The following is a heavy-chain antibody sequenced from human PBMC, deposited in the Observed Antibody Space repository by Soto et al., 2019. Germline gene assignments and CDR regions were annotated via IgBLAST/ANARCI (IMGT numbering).Heavy chain of an antibody. Sequence: ASVKVSCKASGYTFTSYDINWVRQATGQGLEWMGWMNPNSGNTGYAQKFQGRVTMTRNTSISTAYMELSSLRSEDTAVYCCARGSKVVVPAAMPHYYYYYYMDVWGKGTTVTVSS. CDR3: ARGSKVVVPAAMPHYYYYYYMDV. CDR1: GYTFTSYD. CDR2: MNPNSGNT. V-gene: IGHV1-8*01. D-gene: IGHD2-2*01. J-gene: IGHJ6*03.